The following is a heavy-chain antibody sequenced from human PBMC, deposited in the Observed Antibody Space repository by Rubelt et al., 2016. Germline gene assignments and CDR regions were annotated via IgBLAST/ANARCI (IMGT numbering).Heavy chain of an antibody. J-gene: IGHJ4*02. CDR2: INHSGST. V-gene: IGHV4-34*01. CDR3: ASRDY. CDR1: GGSFSGYY. Sequence: QVQLQQWGAGLLKPSETLSITCAVYGGSFSGYYWSWIRQPPGKGMEWIGEINHSGSTNYNPSLKSRVSISVDTSKIQFSLKLSSVTAADTAVYYCASRDYWGQGTLVTVSS.